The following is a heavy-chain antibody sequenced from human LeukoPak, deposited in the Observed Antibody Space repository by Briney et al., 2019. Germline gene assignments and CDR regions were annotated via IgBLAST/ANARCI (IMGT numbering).Heavy chain of an antibody. Sequence: GGSLRLSCAASGFTFSSYGMHWVRQAPGKGLEWVAVISYDGSNKYYADSVKGRFTISRDNSKNTLYLQMNSLRAEDTAVYYCAKDQAAALRYWGQGTLVTVSS. CDR3: AKDQAAALRY. D-gene: IGHD6-13*01. CDR1: GFTFSSYG. V-gene: IGHV3-30*18. J-gene: IGHJ4*02. CDR2: ISYDGSNK.